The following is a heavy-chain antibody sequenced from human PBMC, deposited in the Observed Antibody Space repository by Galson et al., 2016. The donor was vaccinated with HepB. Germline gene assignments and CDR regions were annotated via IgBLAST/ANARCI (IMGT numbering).Heavy chain of an antibody. J-gene: IGHJ4*02. V-gene: IGHV4-61*02. CDR3: VKEAYTYGALHDYFEY. Sequence: TLSLTCTVSGGSISSGNYYWSWIRQPAGKRLEWIGRVHTTGNTDYNSSLKSRLAISLYTSKNQFSLKVTSVTASDTAVYYCVKEAYTYGALHDYFEYWGQGTLVTVSS. CDR1: GGSISSGNYY. D-gene: IGHD4/OR15-4a*01. CDR2: VHTTGNT.